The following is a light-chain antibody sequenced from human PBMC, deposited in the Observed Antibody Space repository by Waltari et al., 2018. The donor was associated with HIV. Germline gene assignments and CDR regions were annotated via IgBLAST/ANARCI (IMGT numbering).Light chain of an antibody. CDR2: GKN. J-gene: IGLJ1*01. Sequence: SSALTQDPDVSVALGQTLKITCQGDSLRRYYANRYQQKPGQAPVLVLHGKNSRPSGVPDRFSGSTSGSTASLTITGAQAEDEAVYHCHSRDSSGYSYVFGNGTQVTVL. V-gene: IGLV3-19*01. CDR1: SLRRYY. CDR3: HSRDSSGYSYV.